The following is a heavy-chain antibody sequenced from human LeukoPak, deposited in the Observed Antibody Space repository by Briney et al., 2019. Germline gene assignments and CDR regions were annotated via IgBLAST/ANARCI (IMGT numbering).Heavy chain of an antibody. CDR1: GFTFDDFA. CDR3: AKDIDSAGYGAFEI. CDR2: ISWNSDTI. Sequence: GRSLRLSCATSGFTFDDFAMHWVRQAPGKGLEWFSHISWNSDTITYADSVKGRFTISRDNAKNSLYLQISSLRDEDTAFYYCAKDIDSAGYGAFEIWGQGTAVTVSS. V-gene: IGHV3-9*01. J-gene: IGHJ3*02. D-gene: IGHD3-22*01.